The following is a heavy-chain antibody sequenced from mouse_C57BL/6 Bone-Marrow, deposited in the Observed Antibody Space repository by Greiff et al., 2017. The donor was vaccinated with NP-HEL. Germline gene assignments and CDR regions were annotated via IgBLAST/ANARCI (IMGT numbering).Heavy chain of an antibody. Sequence: EVQLQESGPGLVKPSQSLSLTCSVTGYSITSGYYWNWIRQFPGNKLEWMGYISYDGSNKYNPSLKNRISITRDTSKNQFFLKLNSVTTEDTATYYCARGLYYYGSSPYWYFDVWGTGTTVTVSS. CDR1: GYSITSGYY. V-gene: IGHV3-6*01. J-gene: IGHJ1*03. CDR3: ARGLYYYGSSPYWYFDV. D-gene: IGHD1-1*01. CDR2: ISYDGSN.